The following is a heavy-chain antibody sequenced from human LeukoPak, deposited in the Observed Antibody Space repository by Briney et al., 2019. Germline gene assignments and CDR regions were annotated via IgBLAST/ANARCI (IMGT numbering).Heavy chain of an antibody. CDR3: ARGYYYYYMDV. V-gene: IGHV4-4*07. CDR1: GGSISSYY. Sequence: SETLSLTCTVSGGSISSYYWSWIRQPAGKGLKWIGRIYTSGSTNYNPSLKSRVTMSVDTSKNQFSLKLSSVTAADTAVYYCARGYYYYYMDVWGKGTTVTVSS. CDR2: IYTSGST. J-gene: IGHJ6*03.